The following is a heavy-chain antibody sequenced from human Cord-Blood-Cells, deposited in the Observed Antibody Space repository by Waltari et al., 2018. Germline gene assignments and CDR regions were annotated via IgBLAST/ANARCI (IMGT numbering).Heavy chain of an antibody. CDR2: INHSGST. CDR1: GGSFSGYY. V-gene: IGHV4-34*01. D-gene: IGHD5-18*01. J-gene: IGHJ2*01. CDR3: ARAAMVTWYFDL. Sequence: QVQLQQWGAGLLKPSETLSLTCAVYGGSFSGYYWSWIRQPPGKGRGWIGEINHSGSTNYSPSLKSRVTISVDTSKNQFSLKLSSVTAADTAVYYCARAAMVTWYFDLWGRGTLVTVSS.